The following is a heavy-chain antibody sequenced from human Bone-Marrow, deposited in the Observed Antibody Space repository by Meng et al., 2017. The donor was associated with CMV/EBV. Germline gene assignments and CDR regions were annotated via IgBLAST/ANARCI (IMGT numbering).Heavy chain of an antibody. J-gene: IGHJ6*02. CDR2: IKQDGSEK. CDR1: GFTFSNAW. Sequence: GGSLRLSCAASGFTFSNAWMSWVRQAPGKGLEWVANIKQDGSEKYYVDSVKGRFTISRDNAKNSLYLQMNSLRAEDTAVYYCARDPHYYYYGMDVWGQGTTVTVAS. V-gene: IGHV3-7*01. CDR3: ARDPHYYYYGMDV.